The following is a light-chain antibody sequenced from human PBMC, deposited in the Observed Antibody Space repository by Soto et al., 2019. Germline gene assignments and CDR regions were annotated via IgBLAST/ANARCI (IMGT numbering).Light chain of an antibody. V-gene: IGKV3-20*01. CDR1: QSVSSSR. CDR2: GAS. Sequence: EIVLTQSPGALSLSPGARPTLSCRASQSVSSSRLAWYRQKPGQAPRLLIYGASSRATGIPDRFSGSGSGTDFTLTISRLEPEEFAVYDCQQYGSSLWTVGQGAKVDIK. CDR3: QQYGSSLWT. J-gene: IGKJ1*01.